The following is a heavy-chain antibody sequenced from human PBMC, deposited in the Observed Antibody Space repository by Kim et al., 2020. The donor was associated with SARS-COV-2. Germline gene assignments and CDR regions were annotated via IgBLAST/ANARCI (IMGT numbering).Heavy chain of an antibody. CDR3: ARGLLRLHYYGSGSQAFDI. V-gene: IGHV4-34*01. CDR2: INHSGST. CDR1: GGSFSGYY. D-gene: IGHD3-10*01. Sequence: SETLSLTCAVYGGSFSGYYWSWIRQPPGKGLEWIGEINHSGSTNYNPSLKSRVTISVDTSKNQFSLKLSSVTAADTAVYYCARGLLRLHYYGSGSQAFDIWGQGTMVTVSS. J-gene: IGHJ3*02.